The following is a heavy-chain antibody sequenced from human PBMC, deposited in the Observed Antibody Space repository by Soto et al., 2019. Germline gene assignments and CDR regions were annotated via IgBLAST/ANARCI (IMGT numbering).Heavy chain of an antibody. V-gene: IGHV3-30*18. CDR3: AKDLRGAFDI. CDR2: ISYDGSNK. J-gene: IGHJ3*02. CDR1: GFTFSSYG. Sequence: QVQLVESGGGVVQPGRSLRLSCAASGFTFSSYGMHWVRQAPGKGLEWVAVISYDGSNKYYADSVKGRFTISRDNSKNTPYLQMNSLRAEDTAVYYCAKDLRGAFDIWGQGTMVTVSS.